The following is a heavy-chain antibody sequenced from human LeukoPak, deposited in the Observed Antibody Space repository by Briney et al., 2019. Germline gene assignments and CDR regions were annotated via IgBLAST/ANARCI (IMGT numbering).Heavy chain of an antibody. J-gene: IGHJ6*02. V-gene: IGHV3-53*01. Sequence: GGSLRLSCAASGFTVSSNYMSWVRQAPGKGLEWASVIYSGGSTYYADSVKGRFTISRDNSKNTLYLQMNSLRAEDTAVYYCARDGTRDSSGWYDYYDGMDVWGQGTTVTVSS. CDR3: ARDGTRDSSGWYDYYDGMDV. CDR2: IYSGGST. D-gene: IGHD6-19*01. CDR1: GFTVSSNY.